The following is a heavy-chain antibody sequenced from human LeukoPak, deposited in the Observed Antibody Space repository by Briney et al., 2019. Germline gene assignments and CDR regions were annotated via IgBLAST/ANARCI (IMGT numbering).Heavy chain of an antibody. CDR1: GGPFSGYY. J-gene: IGHJ1*01. Sequence: PSETLSLTCAVYGGPFSGYYWSWIRQPPGKGLEWIGEINHSGSTNYNPSLKSRVTISVDTSKNQFSLKLSSVTAADTAVYYCARGPRSSWLLYFQHWGQGTLVTVSS. D-gene: IGHD6-13*01. CDR3: ARGPRSSWLLYFQH. V-gene: IGHV4-34*01. CDR2: INHSGST.